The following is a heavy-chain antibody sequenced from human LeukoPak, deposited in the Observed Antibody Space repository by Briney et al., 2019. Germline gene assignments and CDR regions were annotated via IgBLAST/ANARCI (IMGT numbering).Heavy chain of an antibody. CDR3: ARAHYYYGSGSYYTINWFDP. V-gene: IGHV4-39*07. CDR2: IYSSGST. CDR1: GASVSGSNYY. Sequence: SETLSLTCAVSGASVSGSNYYWGWIRQPPGKGLEWIGNIYSSGSTYYNASLQSRVTISIDTSKNQFSLRLNSVTAADTAMYYCARAHYYYGSGSYYTINWFDPWGQGTLVTVSS. J-gene: IGHJ5*02. D-gene: IGHD3-10*01.